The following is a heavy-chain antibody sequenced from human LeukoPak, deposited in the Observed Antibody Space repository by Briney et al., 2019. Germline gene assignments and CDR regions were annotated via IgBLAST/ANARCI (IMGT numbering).Heavy chain of an antibody. CDR3: ARTRRTTTIRNYFDY. J-gene: IGHJ4*02. CDR1: GFTFPSYT. Sequence: PGGSLRLSCAASGFTFPSYTMAWVRQAPGKGLEWVSAISGSGGSTYSADSVKGRFTISRDNSKNTLYLQMNSLRAEDTAVYYCARTRRTTTIRNYFDYWGQGTLVTVSS. V-gene: IGHV3-23*01. CDR2: ISGSGGST. D-gene: IGHD1-26*01.